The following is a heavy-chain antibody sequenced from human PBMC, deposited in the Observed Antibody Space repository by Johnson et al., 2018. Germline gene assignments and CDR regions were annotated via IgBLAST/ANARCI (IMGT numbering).Heavy chain of an antibody. V-gene: IGHV3-48*02. Sequence: VQLVQSGGGLVQPGGSLRLSCAASGFTFSSYSMNWVRQAPGKGLEWVSYISSSSSTIYYADSVKGRFTISRDKAKNSLYLQMNSLRDEDTAVYYCALITMIVGSDAFDIWGQGTMVTVSS. CDR3: ALITMIVGSDAFDI. J-gene: IGHJ3*02. CDR2: ISSSSSTI. CDR1: GFTFSSYS. D-gene: IGHD3-22*01.